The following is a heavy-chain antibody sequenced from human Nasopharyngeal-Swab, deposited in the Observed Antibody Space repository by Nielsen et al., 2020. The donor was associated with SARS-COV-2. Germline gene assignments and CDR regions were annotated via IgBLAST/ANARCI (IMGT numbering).Heavy chain of an antibody. V-gene: IGHV3-48*03. CDR3: AGAPSPNSFYYFMDV. CDR2: ISSGTSTI. Sequence: GESLKISCKASGFTLSNYEMNWVRQAPGKGLEWLSYISSGTSTIYYADSVKGRFTISRDNAKNSLYLQMDSLRAEDTAVYYCAGAPSPNSFYYFMDVWGKGTTVTVSS. D-gene: IGHD3-10*01. CDR1: GFTLSNYE. J-gene: IGHJ6*03.